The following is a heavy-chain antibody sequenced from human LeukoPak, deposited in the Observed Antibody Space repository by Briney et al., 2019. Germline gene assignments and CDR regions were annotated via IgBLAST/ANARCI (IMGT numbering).Heavy chain of an antibody. CDR3: ARAAVGATH. Sequence: GGSLRLSCAASGFTFTDYYMSWIRQAPGKGLEWVSYISSSSSYTNYADSVKRRFTISRDNGKTSLYLQMNSLRAEDAAVYYCARAAVGATHWGQGTLVTVSS. V-gene: IGHV3-11*05. CDR2: ISSSSSYT. CDR1: GFTFTDYY. D-gene: IGHD1-26*01. J-gene: IGHJ4*02.